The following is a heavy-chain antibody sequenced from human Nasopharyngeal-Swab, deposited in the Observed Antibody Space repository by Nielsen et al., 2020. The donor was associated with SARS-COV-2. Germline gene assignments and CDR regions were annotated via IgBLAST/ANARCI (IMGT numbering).Heavy chain of an antibody. V-gene: IGHV4-59*01. CDR2: IYYSGST. Sequence: SETLSLTCTVSGGSISSYYWSWIRQPPGKGLEWIGYIYYSGSTNYNPSLKSRVTISVDTSKNQFSLKLSSVTAADTAVYYCARTGDLDIVVVPAALWAFDIWGQGTMVTVPS. J-gene: IGHJ3*02. CDR1: GGSISSYY. D-gene: IGHD2-2*03. CDR3: ARTGDLDIVVVPAALWAFDI.